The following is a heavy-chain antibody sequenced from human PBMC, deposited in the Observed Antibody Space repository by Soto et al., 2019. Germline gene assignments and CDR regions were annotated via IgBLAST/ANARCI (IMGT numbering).Heavy chain of an antibody. CDR2: INPNSGGT. Sequence: ASVKVSCKASGYTFTGYYMHWVRQAPGQGLEWMGWINPNSGGTNYAQKFQGRVTMTRDTSISTAYMELSRLISDDTAVYYCARVLSYDFWSGYLGAYYYYYYGMDVWGQGTTVTVSS. CDR3: ARVLSYDFWSGYLGAYYYYYYGMDV. CDR1: GYTFTGYY. J-gene: IGHJ6*02. D-gene: IGHD3-3*01. V-gene: IGHV1-2*02.